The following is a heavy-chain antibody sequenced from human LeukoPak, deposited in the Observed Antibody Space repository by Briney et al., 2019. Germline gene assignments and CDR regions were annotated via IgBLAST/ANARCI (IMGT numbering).Heavy chain of an antibody. CDR2: IYYTGNT. CDR3: ARYYYDSSGYPAFDY. J-gene: IGHJ4*02. CDR1: GYSISSGYY. D-gene: IGHD3-22*01. V-gene: IGHV4-38-2*01. Sequence: SETLSLTCAVSGYSISSGYYWGWIRQPPGKGLEWIGSIYYTGNTYYNPSLKSRVTISVDTSKNQFSLKLSSVTAADTAVYYCARYYYDSSGYPAFDYWGQGTLVTVSS.